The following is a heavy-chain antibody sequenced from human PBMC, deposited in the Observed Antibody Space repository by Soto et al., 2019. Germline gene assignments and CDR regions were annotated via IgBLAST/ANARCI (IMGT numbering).Heavy chain of an antibody. V-gene: IGHV3-33*01. CDR1: GFTFSSYG. J-gene: IGHJ6*02. D-gene: IGHD3-9*01. CDR3: ARDHYDILTVYDHGGSGAYYYGMDV. Sequence: QVQLVESGGGVVQPGRSLRLSCAASGFTFSSYGMHWVRQAPGKGLEWVAVIWYDGSNKYYADSVKSRFTISRDNSKNTLYLHMNSLRAEDTAVYYCARDHYDILTVYDHGGSGAYYYGMDVWGQGTTVTVSS. CDR2: IWYDGSNK.